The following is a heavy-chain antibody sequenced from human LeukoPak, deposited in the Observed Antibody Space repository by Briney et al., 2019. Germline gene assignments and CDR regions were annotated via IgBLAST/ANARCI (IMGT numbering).Heavy chain of an antibody. J-gene: IGHJ5*02. D-gene: IGHD3-9*01. CDR2: IYYSGST. Sequence: KPSETLSLTCTVSGGSISSSSYYWGWIRQPPGKGLEWIGSIYYSGSTYYNTSLKSRVTISVDTSKNQFSLKLSSVTAADTAVYYCAVAAPYYDILTGYWPNWFDPWGQGTLVTVSS. V-gene: IGHV4-39*01. CDR1: GGSISSSSYY. CDR3: AVAAPYYDILTGYWPNWFDP.